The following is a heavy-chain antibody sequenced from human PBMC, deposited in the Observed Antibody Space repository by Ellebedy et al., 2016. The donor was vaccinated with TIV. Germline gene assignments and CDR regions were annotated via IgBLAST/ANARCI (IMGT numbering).Heavy chain of an antibody. CDR1: GLTFINYA. J-gene: IGHJ4*02. CDR3: ANMRYSY. CDR2: ITGSGGST. Sequence: GESLKISCAASGLTFINYAMNWVRQAPGKGLEWVSGITGSGGSTYYADSVKGRFTISRDNSKNTLYLQMNSLRAEDTAIYYCANMRYSYWGQGTLVTVSS. V-gene: IGHV3-23*01. D-gene: IGHD3-9*01.